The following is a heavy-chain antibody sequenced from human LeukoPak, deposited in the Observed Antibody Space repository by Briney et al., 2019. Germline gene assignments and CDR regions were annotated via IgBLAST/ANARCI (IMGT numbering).Heavy chain of an antibody. CDR2: ISYDGSTK. Sequence: GRSLRLSCAASGFAFSTYPMHWVRQAPGKGLEWVALISYDGSTKYYADSVKGRFTISRDSSENTLYLQMDSLTVEDTATYHCAKDKGDYKNYAGMGFWGKGTTVTVSS. V-gene: IGHV3-30*01. D-gene: IGHD4-11*01. J-gene: IGHJ6*03. CDR3: AKDKGDYKNYAGMGF. CDR1: GFAFSTYP.